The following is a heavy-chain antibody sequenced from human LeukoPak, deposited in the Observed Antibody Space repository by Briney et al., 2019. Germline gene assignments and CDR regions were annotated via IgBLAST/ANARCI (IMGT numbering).Heavy chain of an antibody. CDR3: ARSSSGYYDFDY. J-gene: IGHJ4*02. D-gene: IGHD3-22*01. CDR1: GYTFTSYY. V-gene: IGHV1-46*01. CDR2: INPSGGST. Sequence: GASVKASCKASGYTFTSYYMHWVRQAPGQGLEWMGIINPSGGSTSYAQKFQGRVTMTRDTSTSTVYMELSSLRSEDTAVYYCARSSSGYYDFDYWGQGTLVTVSS.